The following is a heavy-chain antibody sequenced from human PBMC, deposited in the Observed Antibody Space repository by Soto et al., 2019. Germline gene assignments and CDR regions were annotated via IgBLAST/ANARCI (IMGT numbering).Heavy chain of an antibody. Sequence: PGGSLRLSCAASGFTFSSYGMHWVRQAPGKGLEWVAVISYDGSNKYYADSVKGRFTISRDNSKNTLYLQMNSLRAEDTAVYYCAKDVVPRIATNWFGPWGQGTLVTVSS. V-gene: IGHV3-30*18. CDR3: AKDVVPRIATNWFGP. CDR2: ISYDGSNK. J-gene: IGHJ5*02. D-gene: IGHD6-13*01. CDR1: GFTFSSYG.